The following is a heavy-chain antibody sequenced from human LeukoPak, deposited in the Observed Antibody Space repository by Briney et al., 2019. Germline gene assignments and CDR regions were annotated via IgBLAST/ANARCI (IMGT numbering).Heavy chain of an antibody. CDR3: ATDLGIAVAARSVDY. CDR1: GYTFTSYY. D-gene: IGHD6-19*01. CDR2: FDPEDGET. Sequence: GASVKVSCKASGYTFTSYYMHWVRQAPGQGLEWMGGFDPEDGETIYAQKFQGRVTMTEDTSTDTAYMELSSLRSEDTAVYYCATDLGIAVAARSVDYWGQGTLVTVSS. V-gene: IGHV1-24*01. J-gene: IGHJ4*02.